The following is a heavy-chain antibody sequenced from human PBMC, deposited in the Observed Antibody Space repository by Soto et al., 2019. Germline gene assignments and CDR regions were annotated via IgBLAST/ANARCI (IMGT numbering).Heavy chain of an antibody. CDR2: ISTSSDYI. CDR3: ARSTPVGGYDSRAGDF. J-gene: IGHJ4*02. D-gene: IGHD5-12*01. CDR1: GFTFSTYS. V-gene: IGHV3-21*06. Sequence: EVQLVESGGGLVKPGGSLRLSCAASGFTFSTYSMNWVRQAPGKGLEWVSAISTSSDYIFYAASVRGRFTISRDNAKNLLYLQMTCLRAEDTAVYYCARSTPVGGYDSRAGDFWGQGTLVSVSS.